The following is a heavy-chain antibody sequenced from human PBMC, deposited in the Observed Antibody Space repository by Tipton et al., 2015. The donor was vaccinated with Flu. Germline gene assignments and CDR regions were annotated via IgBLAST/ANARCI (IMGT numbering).Heavy chain of an antibody. V-gene: IGHV4-61*01. Sequence: TLSLTCTVSGASISSESYYWSWIRQPPGKGLEWIGYIYYSGSTNYNPSLKSRVTISVDTSKNQFSLKLTSVTAADTAVYYCARVPLSGDMDVWGQGTTVTVSS. CDR1: GASISSESYY. J-gene: IGHJ6*02. D-gene: IGHD3-3*01. CDR2: IYYSGST. CDR3: ARVPLSGDMDV.